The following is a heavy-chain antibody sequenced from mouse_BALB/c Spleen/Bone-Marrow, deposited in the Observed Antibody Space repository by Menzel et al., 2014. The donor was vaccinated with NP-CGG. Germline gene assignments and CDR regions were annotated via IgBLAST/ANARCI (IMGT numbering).Heavy chain of an antibody. CDR1: GYTFTSYW. CDR3: AREEDFFDY. J-gene: IGHJ2*01. CDR2: IYPGTNST. V-gene: IGHV1-55*01. Sequence: QVQLQQSGAELVKPGTSVKMPCKASGYTFTSYWMHWGKQRPGQGLEWIGDIYPGTNSTNYNEKFKTKATLTVDTSSSTAYMQLSSPTSEDSAVYYCAREEDFFDYWGQGTTLTVSS.